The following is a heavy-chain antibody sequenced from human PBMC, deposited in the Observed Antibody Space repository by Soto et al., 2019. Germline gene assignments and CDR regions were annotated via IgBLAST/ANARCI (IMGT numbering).Heavy chain of an antibody. Sequence: EVQLVESGGGLVQPGGSLRLSCAASGFTFSTYWIHWVRQAPGKGLVWVSRIKSDGSITSYADSVKGRFTISRDNAKNTLYLQMNSLRAEDTAVYYCARGDYFDFWGQGTLVTVSS. V-gene: IGHV3-74*01. CDR1: GFTFSTYW. J-gene: IGHJ4*02. CDR2: IKSDGSIT. CDR3: ARGDYFDF.